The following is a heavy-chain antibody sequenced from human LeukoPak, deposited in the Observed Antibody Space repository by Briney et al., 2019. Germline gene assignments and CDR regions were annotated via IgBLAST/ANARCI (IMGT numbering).Heavy chain of an antibody. CDR1: GFTFSSYA. Sequence: HIGGSLRLSCAASGFTFSSYAMSWVRQAPGKGLEWVSAISGSGGSTYYADSVKGRFTISRDNSKNTLYLQMNSLRAEDTAVYYCAKRFITMIVVVAKEWGQGTLVTVSS. J-gene: IGHJ4*02. CDR3: AKRFITMIVVVAKE. V-gene: IGHV3-23*01. D-gene: IGHD3-22*01. CDR2: ISGSGGST.